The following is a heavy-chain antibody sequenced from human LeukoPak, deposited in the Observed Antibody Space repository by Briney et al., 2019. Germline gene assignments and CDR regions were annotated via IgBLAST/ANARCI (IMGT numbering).Heavy chain of an antibody. D-gene: IGHD1-26*01. Sequence: PSETLSLTCTVSGGSISSSSYYWGWIRQPPGKGLEWIGSIYYSGSTYYNPSLKSRVTISVDTSKNQFSLKLSSVTAADTAVYYCARQWELLDWFDPWGQGTQVTVSS. V-gene: IGHV4-39*01. J-gene: IGHJ5*02. CDR2: IYYSGST. CDR1: GGSISSSSYY. CDR3: ARQWELLDWFDP.